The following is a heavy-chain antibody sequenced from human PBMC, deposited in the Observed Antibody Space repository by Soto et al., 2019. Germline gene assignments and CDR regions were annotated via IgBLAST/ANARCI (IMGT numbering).Heavy chain of an antibody. CDR1: GGSISNYY. D-gene: IGHD5-12*01. Sequence: PSETLYLTCSVSGGSISNYYWSWIRQPAGKGLEWIGRIYTSGSTDYNPSLKSRVTISIDTSKNQFSLKVTSMTAADTVVYYCARERREEIHDGYDIDYWGQGTLVTVSS. V-gene: IGHV4-4*07. CDR3: ARERREEIHDGYDIDY. CDR2: IYTSGST. J-gene: IGHJ4*02.